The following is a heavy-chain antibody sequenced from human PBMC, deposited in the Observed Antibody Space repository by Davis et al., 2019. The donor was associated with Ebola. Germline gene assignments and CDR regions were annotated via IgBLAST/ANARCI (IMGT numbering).Heavy chain of an antibody. CDR3: ARDYYDSSGYLYYFDS. CDR1: GYSITSGYY. V-gene: IGHV4-38-2*02. D-gene: IGHD3-22*01. J-gene: IGHJ4*02. Sequence: MPSETLSLTCTVSGYSITSGYYWGWVRQSPGRGLEWIGSIYQNGNTYYNPSLKSRVIISVDTTRNQFSLKVDSVTAADTAVYYCARDYYDSSGYLYYFDSWGQGTLVTVSS. CDR2: IYQNGNT.